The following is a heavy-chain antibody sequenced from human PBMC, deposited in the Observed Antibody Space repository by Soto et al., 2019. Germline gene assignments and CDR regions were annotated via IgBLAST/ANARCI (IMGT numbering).Heavy chain of an antibody. CDR3: AKESGSYPEYYFHY. Sequence: AAVKVSCKASGYTFTGYAMHWVRQAPGQRREWMGWINGGNGNTKYSQKLQGRVIITSDTAASTAYMELSSLRSEGTAVYYCAKESGSYPEYYFHYWGQGTLVTVSS. J-gene: IGHJ4*02. CDR1: GYTFTGYA. D-gene: IGHD1-26*01. CDR2: INGGNGNT. V-gene: IGHV1-3*01.